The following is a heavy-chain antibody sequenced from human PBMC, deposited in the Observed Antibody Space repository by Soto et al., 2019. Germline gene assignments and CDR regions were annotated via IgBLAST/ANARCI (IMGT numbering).Heavy chain of an antibody. Sequence: SETLSLTCTVSGGPISSYYWSWIRQPPGKGLEWIGYIYYSGSTNYNPSLKSRVTISVDTSKNQFSLKLSSVTAADTAVYYCARGSRMVRGVNTFDYWGQGTLVTVSS. CDR1: GGPISSYY. J-gene: IGHJ4*02. V-gene: IGHV4-59*01. CDR2: IYYSGST. D-gene: IGHD3-10*01. CDR3: ARGSRMVRGVNTFDY.